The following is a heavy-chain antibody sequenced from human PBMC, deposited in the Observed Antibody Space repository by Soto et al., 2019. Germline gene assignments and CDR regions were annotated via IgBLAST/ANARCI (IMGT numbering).Heavy chain of an antibody. D-gene: IGHD2-2*01. J-gene: IGHJ4*02. Sequence: QVQLVQSGAEVKKPVASVKVSCKGLGYNFIKYGINWVRQAPGQGLEWMGWISPYSGYTHSAQKFQGRLTLTTYTAANTAYMELRSLRSADTALYYCTREAIVVIPAAQPSHFDSWGQGTLVTVSS. CDR1: GYNFIKYG. V-gene: IGHV1-18*01. CDR2: ISPYSGYT. CDR3: TREAIVVIPAAQPSHFDS.